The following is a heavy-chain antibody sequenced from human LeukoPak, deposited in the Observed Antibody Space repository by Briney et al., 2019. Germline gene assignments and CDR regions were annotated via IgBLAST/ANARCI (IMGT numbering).Heavy chain of an antibody. Sequence: ASVKVSCKASGYTFTSYGISWVRQAPGQGLEWMGWISAYNGHTNYAQGLQGRVTMTTDTSTSTAYMELRSLRSDDTAVYYCARSSGSRDWFDPWGQGTLVTVSS. CDR1: GYTFTSYG. CDR3: ARSSGSRDWFDP. CDR2: ISAYNGHT. D-gene: IGHD3-22*01. V-gene: IGHV1-18*01. J-gene: IGHJ5*02.